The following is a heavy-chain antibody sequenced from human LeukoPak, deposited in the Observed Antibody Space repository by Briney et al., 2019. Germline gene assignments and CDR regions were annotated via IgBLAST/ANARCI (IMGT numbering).Heavy chain of an antibody. D-gene: IGHD4-17*01. V-gene: IGHV3-30*04. CDR1: GFTFSSYA. CDR2: ISYDGSNK. CDR3: ARVLDYGDYVAY. Sequence: GGSLRVSCAAPGFTFSSYAMHWVRQAPGKGLEWVTLISYDGSNKYYADSVKGRFNISRDNSKSRLYLQMNSLRADDTAVYYCARVLDYGDYVAYWGQGTLVTVSS. J-gene: IGHJ4*02.